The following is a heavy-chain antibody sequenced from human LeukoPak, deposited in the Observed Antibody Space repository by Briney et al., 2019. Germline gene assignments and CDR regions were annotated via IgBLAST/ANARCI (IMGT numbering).Heavy chain of an antibody. CDR3: AKAGNYDFWSGYYGGFDY. CDR1: GFTFSSYA. V-gene: IGHV3-30*04. CDR2: ISYDGSNK. J-gene: IGHJ4*02. D-gene: IGHD3-3*01. Sequence: PGGSLRLSCAASGFTFSSYAMHWVRQAPGKGLEWVAVISYDGSNKYYADSVKGRFTISRDNSKNTLYLQMNSLRAEDTAVYYCAKAGNYDFWSGYYGGFDYWGQGTLVTVSS.